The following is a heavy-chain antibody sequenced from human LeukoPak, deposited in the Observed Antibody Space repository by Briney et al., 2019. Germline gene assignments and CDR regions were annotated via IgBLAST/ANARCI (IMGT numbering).Heavy chain of an antibody. CDR3: VRPRPGGGWFDY. D-gene: IGHD1-14*01. V-gene: IGHV4-34*01. CDR1: GGSFSGYY. Sequence: SETLSLTCAVYGGSFSGYYWTWIRQPPGKRLEWIGEINDSGSSDYNPSLKSRVTISVDTSKNQFSLKLNSATAADMAVYYCVRPRPGGGWFDYWGQGTRVTVSS. CDR2: INDSGSS. J-gene: IGHJ4*02.